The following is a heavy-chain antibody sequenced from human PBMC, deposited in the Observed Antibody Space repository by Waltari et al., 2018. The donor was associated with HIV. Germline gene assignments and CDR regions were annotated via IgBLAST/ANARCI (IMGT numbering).Heavy chain of an antibody. Sequence: EVQLVESGGGLVQPGGSLRLYCAASGFTFSSYAMSWVRQAPGMGLEWVSAISGSGGSTYYADSVKGRFTISRDNSKNTLYLQMNSLRAEDTAVYYCAKEGPAAGTDPYYYGMDVWGQGTTVTVSS. CDR2: ISGSGGST. V-gene: IGHV3-23*04. J-gene: IGHJ6*02. CDR3: AKEGPAAGTDPYYYGMDV. D-gene: IGHD6-13*01. CDR1: GFTFSSYA.